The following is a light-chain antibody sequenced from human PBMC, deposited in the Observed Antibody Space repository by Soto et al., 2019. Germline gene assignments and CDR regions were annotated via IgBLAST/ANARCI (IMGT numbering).Light chain of an antibody. J-gene: IGKJ5*01. CDR1: QSVASN. V-gene: IGKV3-15*01. Sequence: EIVMTQSPASLSVSPGESVTLSCRASQSVASNLAWYQQKPGQAPRLLIYGTSTRATGVPDRFSGSGSGTDFTPTISSLQAADFAVYHCQHYNNWPLTFGQGTRLEI. CDR3: QHYNNWPLT. CDR2: GTS.